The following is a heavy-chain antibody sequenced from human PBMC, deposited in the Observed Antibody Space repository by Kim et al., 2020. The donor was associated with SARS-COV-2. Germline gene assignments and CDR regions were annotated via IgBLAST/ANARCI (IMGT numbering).Heavy chain of an antibody. J-gene: IGHJ4*02. V-gene: IGHV3-13*01. CDR3: ARPNRAYSSSKGVDY. CDR1: GFTFSTYD. Sequence: GGSLRLSCAASGFTFSTYDMHWVRQGTRKGLEWVSGIGTAGNTYYAGSVKGRFTISRENAKNSLYLQMNSLRDGDTAVYYCARPNRAYSSSKGVDYWGQGTLVTVSS. CDR2: IGTAGNT. D-gene: IGHD6-13*01.